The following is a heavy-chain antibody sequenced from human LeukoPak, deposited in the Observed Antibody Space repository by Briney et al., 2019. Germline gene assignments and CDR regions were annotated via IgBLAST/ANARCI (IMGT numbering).Heavy chain of an antibody. CDR3: ARVLRYCSGGNCYSGGLGYMDV. D-gene: IGHD2-15*01. CDR2: INWNGGST. CDR1: GFTFDDYG. V-gene: IGHV3-20*04. J-gene: IGHJ6*03. Sequence: PRGSLRLSCAASGFTFDDYGMSWVRQAPGKGLEWVSGINWNGGSTGYADSVKGRLTISRDNAKHSLYLQMNSLRAEDTAVYYCARVLRYCSGGNCYSGGLGYMDVWGKGTTVTISS.